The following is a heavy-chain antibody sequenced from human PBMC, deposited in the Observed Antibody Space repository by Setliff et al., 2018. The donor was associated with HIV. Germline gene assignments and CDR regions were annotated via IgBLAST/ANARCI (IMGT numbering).Heavy chain of an antibody. CDR3: VRQHGDYAFGP. V-gene: IGHV4-34*01. J-gene: IGHJ5*02. D-gene: IGHD4-17*01. Sequence: SETLSLTCAVYGESFSDYSWNWIRQTPEKGLEWIGEINYSGDTSYSPSLKSRVNMFIDVSKAQFSLKLASVTAADTAVYYCVRQHGDYAFGPWGQGTLVTVSS. CDR1: GESFSDYS. CDR2: INYSGDT.